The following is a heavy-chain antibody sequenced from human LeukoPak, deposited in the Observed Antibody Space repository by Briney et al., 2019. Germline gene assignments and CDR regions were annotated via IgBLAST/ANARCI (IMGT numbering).Heavy chain of an antibody. CDR2: INPNSGGT. J-gene: IGHJ4*02. CDR3: ARDKCSSTSCYESD. Sequence: ASVKVSCKASGYTFTGYYMHWVRQAPGQGLEWMGWINPNSGGTNYAQKLQGRVTMTTDTSTSTAYMELRSLRSDDTAVYYCARDKCSSTSCYESDWGQGTLVTVSS. V-gene: IGHV1-2*02. D-gene: IGHD2-2*01. CDR1: GYTFTGYY.